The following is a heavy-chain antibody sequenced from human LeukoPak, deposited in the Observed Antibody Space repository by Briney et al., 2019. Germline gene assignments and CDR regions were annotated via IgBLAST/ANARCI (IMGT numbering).Heavy chain of an antibody. V-gene: IGHV4-39*01. J-gene: IGHJ4*02. D-gene: IGHD3-22*01. CDR3: AKRYYYDSSGYHGSFDY. CDR1: GGSISSSSYY. CDR2: IYYSGST. Sequence: SETLSLTCTVSGGSISSSSYYWGWIRQPPGKGLEWIGSIYYSGSTYYNPSLKSRVTISVDTSKNQFSLKLSSVTAADTAVYYCAKRYYYDSSGYHGSFDYWGQGTLVTVSS.